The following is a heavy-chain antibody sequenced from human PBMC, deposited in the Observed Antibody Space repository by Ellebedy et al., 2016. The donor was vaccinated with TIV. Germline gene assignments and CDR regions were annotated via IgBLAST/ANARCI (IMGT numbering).Heavy chain of an antibody. CDR2: ISSSSSYI. CDR3: ARDITMGH. J-gene: IGHJ4*02. V-gene: IGHV3-21*01. D-gene: IGHD3-10*01. Sequence: GESLKISXAASGFTFSSYSMNWVRQAPGKGLEWVSSISSSSSYIYYADSVKGRFTISRDNAKNSLYLQMNSLRAEDTAVYYCARDITMGHWGKGTLVTVSS. CDR1: GFTFSSYS.